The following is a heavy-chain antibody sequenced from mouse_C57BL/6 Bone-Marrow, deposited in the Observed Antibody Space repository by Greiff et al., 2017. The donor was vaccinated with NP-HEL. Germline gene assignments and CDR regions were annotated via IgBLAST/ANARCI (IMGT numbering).Heavy chain of an antibody. CDR1: GFNITDDY. Sequence: EVKVEESGAELVRPGASVKLSCTASGFNITDDYMHWVKQRPEQGLEWIGWIDPENGDTEYASKFQGKATITADTSSNTAYLQLSSLTSEDTAVYYCTTRDYDPGAMDYWGQGTSVTVSS. D-gene: IGHD2-4*01. V-gene: IGHV14-4*01. J-gene: IGHJ4*01. CDR2: IDPENGDT. CDR3: TTRDYDPGAMDY.